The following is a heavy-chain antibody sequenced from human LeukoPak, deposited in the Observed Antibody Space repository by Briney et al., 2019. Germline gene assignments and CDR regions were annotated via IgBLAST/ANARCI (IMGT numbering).Heavy chain of an antibody. CDR3: AKGSSSDWKTIDY. CDR1: GFALSSYD. V-gene: IGHV3-48*03. CDR2: ICSTRRPK. Sequence: LSLSCAASGFALSSYDMIWVRQAPGKGLEWVSYICSTRRPKFHRDSVKGRFHIYRDHRKYSLHLQMNSLRTEDTALYYCAKGSSSDWKTIDYWGQETLVTV. D-gene: IGHD6-19*01. J-gene: IGHJ4*02.